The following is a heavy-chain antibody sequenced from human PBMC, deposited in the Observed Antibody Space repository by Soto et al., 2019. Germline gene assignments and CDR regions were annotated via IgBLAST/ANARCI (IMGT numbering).Heavy chain of an antibody. CDR2: IIPIFGTA. J-gene: IGHJ5*02. CDR3: ARSRPGQPTSINWFDP. V-gene: IGHV1-69*13. CDR1: GGTFSSYA. Sequence: ASVKVSCKASGGTFSSYAISWVRQAPGQGLEWMGGIIPIFGTANYAQKFQGRVTITADESTSTAYMELSSLRSEDTAVYYCARSRPGQPTSINWFDPWGQGTLVTVS. D-gene: IGHD6-13*01.